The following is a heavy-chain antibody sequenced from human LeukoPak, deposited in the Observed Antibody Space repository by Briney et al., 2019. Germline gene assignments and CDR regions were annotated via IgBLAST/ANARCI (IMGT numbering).Heavy chain of an antibody. CDR1: GFTFSTYW. D-gene: IGHD4-23*01. V-gene: IGHV3-74*01. Sequence: GGSLRLSCAASGFTFSTYWMHWVRQAPGKGLVWVSRINSDGSTTSYADSVKGRFTISRDNAKNTLYLQMDSLRAEDTAVYCCARVYGGNTPFDYWGQGTLVTVSS. J-gene: IGHJ4*02. CDR3: ARVYGGNTPFDY. CDR2: INSDGSTT.